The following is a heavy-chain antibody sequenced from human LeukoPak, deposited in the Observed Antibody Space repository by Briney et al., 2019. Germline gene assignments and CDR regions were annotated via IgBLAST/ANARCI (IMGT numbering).Heavy chain of an antibody. J-gene: IGHJ4*02. D-gene: IGHD3-3*01. Sequence: SSETLSLTCTVSGGSISSYYWSWIRQPPGKGLEWIGYIYYSGSTNYNPSLKSRVTISVDTSKNQFSLKLSSVTAADTAVYYCARGVTIFGVPLDYWGQGTLVTVSS. CDR3: ARGVTIFGVPLDY. V-gene: IGHV4-59*01. CDR2: IYYSGST. CDR1: GGSISSYY.